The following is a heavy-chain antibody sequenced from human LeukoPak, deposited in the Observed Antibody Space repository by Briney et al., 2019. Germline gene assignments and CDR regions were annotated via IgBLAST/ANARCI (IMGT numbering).Heavy chain of an antibody. V-gene: IGHV3-30*02. CDR3: DSTTDGRQRWFAFDV. CDR1: GFTFSSYG. Sequence: GGSLRLSCAASGFTFSSYGMHWVRDAPGKGLEGGAFIRYDGSNKYYADSVKGRFTISRDNSKNTLYLQMNSLTAEDTAMSYCDSTTDGRQRWFAFDVWGTGITVTVSS. D-gene: IGHD5-24*01. CDR2: IRYDGSNK. J-gene: IGHJ6*04.